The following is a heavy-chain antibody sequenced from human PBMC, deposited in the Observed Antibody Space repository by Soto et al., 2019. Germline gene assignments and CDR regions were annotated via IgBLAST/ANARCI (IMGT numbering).Heavy chain of an antibody. CDR2: ISAYNGNT. CDR1: GYTFTSYG. V-gene: IGHV1-18*01. D-gene: IGHD3-22*01. CDR3: ARGMIVVVGNWFDP. Sequence: ASVKVSCKASGYTFTSYGISWVRQAPGQGLEWMGWISAYNGNTNYPQKLQGRVTMTTDTSTSTGDMEPRSLRSEGTAVYYCARGMIVVVGNWFDPWGRGTPVP. J-gene: IGHJ5*02.